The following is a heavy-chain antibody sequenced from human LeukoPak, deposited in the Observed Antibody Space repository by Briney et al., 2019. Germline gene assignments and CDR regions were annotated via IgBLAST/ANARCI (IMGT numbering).Heavy chain of an antibody. Sequence: PGGSLRLSCAASGFSFSSYGMSWVRQAPGKGPEWVSVISNSGDRTHYADSVKGRFTISRDNSENTLYLQMSSLTAEDTAIYYCVKHVGSSEYYDVDVWGQGATATVSS. D-gene: IGHD3-10*01. CDR2: ISNSGDRT. V-gene: IGHV3-23*01. CDR1: GFSFSSYG. CDR3: VKHVGSSEYYDVDV. J-gene: IGHJ6*02.